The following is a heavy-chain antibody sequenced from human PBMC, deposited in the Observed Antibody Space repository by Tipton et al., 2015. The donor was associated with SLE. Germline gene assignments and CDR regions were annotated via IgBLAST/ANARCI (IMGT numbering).Heavy chain of an antibody. CDR1: GGSISSNDYY. Sequence: TLSLTCTVSGGSISSNDYYWGWIRQPPGKGLEWIGTFYYVGSTYHNPSLKSRVTISVDTSKNQFSLKLSSVTAADTAVYYCAREVGGSYYDYYYYYMDVWGKGTTV. D-gene: IGHD1-26*01. CDR2: FYYVGST. CDR3: AREVGGSYYDYYYYYMDV. V-gene: IGHV4-39*07. J-gene: IGHJ6*03.